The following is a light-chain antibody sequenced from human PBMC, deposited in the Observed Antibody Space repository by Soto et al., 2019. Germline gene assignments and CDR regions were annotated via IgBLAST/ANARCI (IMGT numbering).Light chain of an antibody. CDR1: QSVSNY. CDR2: GAS. V-gene: IGKV3-20*01. CDR3: HQYGGSPQT. Sequence: EIVLTQSPGTLSLSPGERATLSCRASQSVSNYLAWYQRKPGQAPRLLIYGASSRANGIPDRFSGSGSGTDFTLTTSRLEPEDFAVYYCHQYGGSPQTFGQGTKVEIK. J-gene: IGKJ1*01.